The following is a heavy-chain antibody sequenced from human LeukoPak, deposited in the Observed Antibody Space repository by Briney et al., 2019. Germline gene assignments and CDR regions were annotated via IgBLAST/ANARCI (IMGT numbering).Heavy chain of an antibody. CDR3: ARASIQLWLPRAGAFDY. J-gene: IGHJ4*02. V-gene: IGHV4-4*02. Sequence: SGTLSLTCAVSGGSISSSNWWSWVRQPPGKGLEWIGEIYHSGSTNYNPSLKSRVTISVDKSKNQFSLKLSSVTAADTAVYYCARASIQLWLPRAGAFDYWGQGTLVTVSS. D-gene: IGHD5-18*01. CDR1: GGSISSSNW. CDR2: IYHSGST.